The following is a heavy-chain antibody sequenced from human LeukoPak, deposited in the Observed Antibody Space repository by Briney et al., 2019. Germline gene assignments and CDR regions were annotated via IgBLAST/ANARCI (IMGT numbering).Heavy chain of an antibody. J-gene: IGHJ4*02. Sequence: GGSLRLSCAASGFTFSSYSMNWVRQAPGKGLEWVSSISSSSSYIYYADSVKGRFTISRDNAKSSLYLQMNSLRAEDTAVYYCARDRGGEQLVGAFDYWGQGTLVTVSS. D-gene: IGHD6-6*01. CDR1: GFTFSSYS. CDR2: ISSSSSYI. CDR3: ARDRGGEQLVGAFDY. V-gene: IGHV3-21*01.